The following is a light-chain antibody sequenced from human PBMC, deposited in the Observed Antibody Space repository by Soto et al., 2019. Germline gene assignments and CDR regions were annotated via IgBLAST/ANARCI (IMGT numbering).Light chain of an antibody. CDR2: GVS. V-gene: IGLV2-14*03. CDR1: SSDVGGYNF. CDR3: TSYTSNNTPVL. Sequence: QSVLTQPASVSGSPGQSISISCTGTSSDVGGYNFVSWYQHHPDKAPQLIIYGVSNRPSGVSIRFSGSKSGNTASLTISGLQAEDEADYYCTSYTSNNTPVLFGGGTNLTVL. J-gene: IGLJ2*01.